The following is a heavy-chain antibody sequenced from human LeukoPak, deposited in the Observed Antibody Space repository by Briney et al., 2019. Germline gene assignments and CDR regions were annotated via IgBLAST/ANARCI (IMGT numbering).Heavy chain of an antibody. CDR3: ARDRTPVVLTADATFDY. V-gene: IGHV1-2*02. CDR2: INPNSGGT. CDR1: GYTFTGYY. Sequence: ASVKVSCKASGYTFTGYYMHWVRQAPGQGLEWMGWINPNSGGTNYAQKFQGRVTMTRDTSISTAYMELSRLRSDDTAVYYCARDRTPVVLTADATFDYWGQGTLVTVPS. J-gene: IGHJ4*02. D-gene: IGHD2-21*02.